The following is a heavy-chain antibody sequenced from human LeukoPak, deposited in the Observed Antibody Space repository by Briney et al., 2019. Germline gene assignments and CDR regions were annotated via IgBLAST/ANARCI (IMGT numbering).Heavy chain of an antibody. Sequence: SETLSLTCTVSGGSISSYYWSWIRQPPGKGLEWIGYIYTSGSTNYNPSLKSRVTISVDTSKNQFSLKLSSVTAADTAVYYCARGYYDSSGRYGYWGQGTLVTVSS. J-gene: IGHJ4*02. CDR2: IYTSGST. V-gene: IGHV4-4*09. CDR1: GGSISSYY. D-gene: IGHD3-22*01. CDR3: ARGYYDSSGRYGY.